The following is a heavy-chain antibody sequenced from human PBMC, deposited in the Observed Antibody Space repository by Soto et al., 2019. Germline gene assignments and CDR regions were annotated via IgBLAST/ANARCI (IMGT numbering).Heavy chain of an antibody. D-gene: IGHD1-26*01. J-gene: IGHJ4*02. CDR2: ISSRSSYI. V-gene: IGHV3-21*01. CDR1: GFTFRSYS. CDR3: ARDIRWELGPPVDY. Sequence: GGSLRLSCAASGFTFRSYSMNWVRQAPGKGLQWVSSISSRSSYIYYADSVKGRFTISRDNAKNSLYLQMNGLRAEDTAVYYCARDIRWELGPPVDYRGQGTLVTVSS.